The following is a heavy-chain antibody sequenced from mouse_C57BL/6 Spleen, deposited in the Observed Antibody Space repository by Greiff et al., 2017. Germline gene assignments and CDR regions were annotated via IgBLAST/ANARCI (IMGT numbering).Heavy chain of an antibody. V-gene: IGHV1-72*01. Sequence: QVQLQQPGAELVKPGASVKLSCKASGYTFTSYWMHWVKQRPGRGLEWIGRIDPNSGGTKYNEKFKSKATLTVDKPSSTAYMQLSSLTSEDSAVYYGERWETAQAHYYAMDYWGQGTSVTVSS. J-gene: IGHJ4*01. CDR1: GYTFTSYW. CDR3: ERWETAQAHYYAMDY. D-gene: IGHD3-2*02. CDR2: IDPNSGGT.